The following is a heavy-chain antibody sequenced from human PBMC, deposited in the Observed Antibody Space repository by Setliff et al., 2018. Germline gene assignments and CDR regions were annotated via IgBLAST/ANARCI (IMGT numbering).Heavy chain of an antibody. V-gene: IGHV4-39*07. CDR2: IYHSGST. CDR1: GGSISRSSYY. Sequence: KTSETLSLTCTVSGGSISRSSYYWGWIRQPPGKGLEWIGSIYHSGSTNYNPSLKSRVTISVDTSKNQFSLKLSSVTAADTAVYYCAREPFDFGYNWNYESNAFDIWGQGTMVTVSS. J-gene: IGHJ3*02. CDR3: AREPFDFGYNWNYESNAFDI. D-gene: IGHD1-7*01.